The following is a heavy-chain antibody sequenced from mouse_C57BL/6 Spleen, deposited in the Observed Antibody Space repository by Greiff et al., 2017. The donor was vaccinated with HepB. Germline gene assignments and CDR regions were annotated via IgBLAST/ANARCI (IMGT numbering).Heavy chain of an antibody. J-gene: IGHJ3*01. Sequence: QVQLQQPGTELVKPGASVKLSCKASGYTFTSYWMHWVKQRPGQGLEWIGNINPSNGGTNYNEKFKSKATLTVDKSSSTAYMQLSSLTSEDSAVYYCAREGGPYYGNYVGFAYWGQGTLVTVSA. CDR3: AREGGPYYGNYVGFAY. D-gene: IGHD2-10*01. CDR2: INPSNGGT. V-gene: IGHV1-53*01. CDR1: GYTFTSYW.